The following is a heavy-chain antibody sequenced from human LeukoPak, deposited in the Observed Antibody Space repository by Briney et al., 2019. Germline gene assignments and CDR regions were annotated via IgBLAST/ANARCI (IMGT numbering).Heavy chain of an antibody. D-gene: IGHD2-2*01. CDR3: ASDIVVVPAAENEGYFDY. CDR1: GFTFSSYG. CDR2: ISYDGSNK. V-gene: IGHV3-30-3*01. J-gene: IGHJ4*02. Sequence: PGGSLRLSRAAPGFTFSSYGMHWVRQAPGTGLGWVAVISYDGSNKYYADSVKGRFTTSRDNSKNTLYLQMNSLRAEDTAVYYCASDIVVVPAAENEGYFDYWGQGTLVTVSS.